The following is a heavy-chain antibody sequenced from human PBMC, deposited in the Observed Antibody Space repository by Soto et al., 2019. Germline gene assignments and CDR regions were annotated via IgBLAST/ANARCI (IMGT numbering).Heavy chain of an antibody. Sequence: ASVKVSCKASGYSFTDYDINWVRQATGQGLEWMGWMNPNTGNTRYAQKFQGGFIMTRDTSISTAYMELGSLSSEDTAVYYCARGKLATMTDFWGQGTLVTVSS. CDR3: ARGKLATMTDF. CDR1: GYSFTDYD. CDR2: MNPNTGNT. J-gene: IGHJ4*02. V-gene: IGHV1-8*02. D-gene: IGHD5-12*01.